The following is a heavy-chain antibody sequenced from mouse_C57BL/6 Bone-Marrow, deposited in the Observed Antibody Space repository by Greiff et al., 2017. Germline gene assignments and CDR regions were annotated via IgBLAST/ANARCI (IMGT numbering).Heavy chain of an antibody. CDR3: TYGNGSYAMDY. V-gene: IGHV1-15*01. Sequence: VQLQQSGAELVRPGASVTLSCKASGYTFTDYEMHWVKQTPVHGLEWLGAIDPETGGTAYNQKFKGKAILTADKSSSTAYMELRSLTSEDSAVYYCTYGNGSYAMDYWGQGTSGTVSS. D-gene: IGHD2-10*02. CDR2: IDPETGGT. J-gene: IGHJ4*01. CDR1: GYTFTDYE.